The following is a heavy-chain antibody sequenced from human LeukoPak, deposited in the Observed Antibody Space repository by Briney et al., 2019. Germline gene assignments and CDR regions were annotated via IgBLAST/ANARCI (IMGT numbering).Heavy chain of an antibody. Sequence: GGSLRLSCAASGFTFSTYGMHWVRQAPGKGLEWVAFIRYDGSKKYYADSVKGRFTISRDNSKNTLYLQMNSLRPEDTAVYYCAKDPTPPHVSYYSDNSGYYPEYWGQGTPVTVSS. CDR2: IRYDGSKK. V-gene: IGHV3-30*02. D-gene: IGHD3-22*01. J-gene: IGHJ4*02. CDR1: GFTFSTYG. CDR3: AKDPTPPHVSYYSDNSGYYPEY.